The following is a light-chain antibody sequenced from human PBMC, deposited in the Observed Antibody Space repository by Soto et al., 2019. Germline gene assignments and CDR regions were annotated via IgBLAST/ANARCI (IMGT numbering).Light chain of an antibody. CDR1: QNVASY. V-gene: IGKV3-11*01. CDR3: QQRSNWPWT. CDR2: GAS. J-gene: IGKJ1*01. Sequence: EIGLTQSPATLSLSPGERATLSCRASQNVASYLAWYQQKPGQAPRLLIYGASSRATGIPDRFSGSGSGTYFTLTISRLEPEDFAVYYCQQRSNWPWTFGQGTKVDI.